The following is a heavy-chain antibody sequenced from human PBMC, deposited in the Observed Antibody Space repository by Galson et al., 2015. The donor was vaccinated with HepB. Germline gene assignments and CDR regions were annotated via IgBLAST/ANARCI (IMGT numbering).Heavy chain of an antibody. CDR3: ARDSRLELQLNNYYSYGMDV. D-gene: IGHD1-7*01. Sequence: SVKVSCKASGYDFNKYGLSWVRQAPGQGLEWMGWVSGYDGSANYAPKFPGRVTMTTEASTGTAFMEMRSLRSDDAAVYYCARDSRLELQLNNYYSYGMDVWGQGTAVVVS. CDR2: VSGYDGSA. J-gene: IGHJ6*02. CDR1: GYDFNKYG. V-gene: IGHV1-18*01.